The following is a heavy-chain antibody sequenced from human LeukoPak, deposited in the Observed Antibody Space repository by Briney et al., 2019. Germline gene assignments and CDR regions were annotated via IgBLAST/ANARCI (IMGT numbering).Heavy chain of an antibody. D-gene: IGHD1-26*01. V-gene: IGHV4-59*12. CDR3: ARDFRGSYGQYYFDY. CDR2: IYYSGST. CDR1: GGSISSYY. Sequence: SSETLSLTCTVSGGSISSYYWSWIRQPPGKGLEWIGYIYYSGSTNYNPSLKSRVTISVDTSKNQFSLKLSSVTAADTAVYYCARDFRGSYGQYYFDYWGQGTLVTVPS. J-gene: IGHJ4*02.